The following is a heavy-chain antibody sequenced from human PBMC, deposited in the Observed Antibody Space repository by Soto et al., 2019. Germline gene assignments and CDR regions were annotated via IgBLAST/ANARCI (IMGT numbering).Heavy chain of an antibody. D-gene: IGHD6-13*01. CDR1: GDSVSSNSAA. CDR2: TYYRSKWYN. CDR3: ARDRSLMAAAGTQGVDWFDP. J-gene: IGHJ5*02. V-gene: IGHV6-1*01. Sequence: PSQTLSLTCAISGDSVSSNSAAWNWIRQSPSRGLEWLGRTYYRSKWYNDYTVSVKSRITINPDTSKNQFSLQLNSVTPEDTAVYYCARDRSLMAAAGTQGVDWFDPWGQGTLVTVSS.